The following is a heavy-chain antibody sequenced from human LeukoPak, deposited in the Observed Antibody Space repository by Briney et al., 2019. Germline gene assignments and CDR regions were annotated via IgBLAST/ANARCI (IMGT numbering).Heavy chain of an antibody. Sequence: PGGSLRLSCAASGFTFSSYDMHWVRQATGKGLEWVSAIGTAGDTYYPGSVKGRFTISRENAKNSLYLQMNSLRAGDTAVYYCARSLGYYDILTGYTPDYGMDVWGQGTTVTVSS. CDR2: IGTAGDT. CDR3: ARSLGYYDILTGYTPDYGMDV. CDR1: GFTFSSYD. V-gene: IGHV3-13*01. J-gene: IGHJ6*02. D-gene: IGHD3-9*01.